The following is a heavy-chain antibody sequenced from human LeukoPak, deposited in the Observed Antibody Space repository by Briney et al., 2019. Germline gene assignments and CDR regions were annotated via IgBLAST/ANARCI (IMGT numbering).Heavy chain of an antibody. V-gene: IGHV4-4*07. CDR2: ISTSGST. Sequence: SETLSLTCIVSGVSISSYHWSWIRQPAGEGLEWIGRISTSGSTNFNPSLKSRVTMSVDTSKNHFSLNLSSVTAADTAVYYCARDFDYWGQGTLVTVSS. J-gene: IGHJ4*02. CDR3: ARDFDY. CDR1: GVSISSYH.